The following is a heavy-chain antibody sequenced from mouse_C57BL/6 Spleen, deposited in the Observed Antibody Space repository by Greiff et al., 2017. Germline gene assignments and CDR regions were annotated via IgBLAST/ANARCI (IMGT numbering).Heavy chain of an antibody. CDR3: ARSGSSSYWYFDV. D-gene: IGHD1-1*01. CDR2: INPSSGYT. V-gene: IGHV1-7*01. Sequence: VQLQQSGAELAKPGASVKLSCKASGYTFTSYWMHWVKQRPGQGLEWIGDINPSSGYTKYNQKFKDKATLTADKSSSTAYMQLSSLTYEDSAVYYCARSGSSSYWYFDVWGTGTTVTVSS. CDR1: GYTFTSYW. J-gene: IGHJ1*03.